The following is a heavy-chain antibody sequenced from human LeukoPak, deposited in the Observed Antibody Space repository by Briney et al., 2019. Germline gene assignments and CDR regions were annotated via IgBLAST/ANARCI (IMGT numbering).Heavy chain of an antibody. CDR1: GYTFTSYG. CDR2: ISAYNGNT. CDR3: ARDATVALHIPGY. V-gene: IGHV1-18*01. Sequence: ASVKVSCKASGYTFTSYGISWVRQAPEQGIEWMGWISAYNGNTKYAQKLEGRVTMTTDTSTSTAYMELRSLRSDDTAVYYCARDATVALHIPGYWGQGTLVTVSS. J-gene: IGHJ4*02. D-gene: IGHD3-16*01.